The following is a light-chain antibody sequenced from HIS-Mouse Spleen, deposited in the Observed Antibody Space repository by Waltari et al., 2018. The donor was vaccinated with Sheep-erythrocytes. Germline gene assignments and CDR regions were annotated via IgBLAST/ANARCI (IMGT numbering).Light chain of an antibody. J-gene: IGKJ1*01. CDR2: DAS. CDR3: QQFNNYPRT. V-gene: IGKV1D-13*01. CDR1: QGISSA. Sequence: AIQLTQSPSSLSASVGDRVTITCRASQGISSALAWYPQKPGNAPKLLIYDASSLESGVPSRFSGSGSGTDFTLTISSLQPEDFATYYCQQFNNYPRTFGQGTKVEIK.